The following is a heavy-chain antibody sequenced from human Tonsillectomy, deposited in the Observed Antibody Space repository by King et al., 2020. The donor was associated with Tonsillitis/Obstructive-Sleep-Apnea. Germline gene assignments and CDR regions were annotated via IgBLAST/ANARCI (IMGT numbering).Heavy chain of an antibody. CDR3: ASAYCGGDCPPDY. D-gene: IGHD2-21*01. CDR1: GFTFSDYY. J-gene: IGHJ4*02. CDR2: ISSSSSYT. V-gene: IGHV3-11*05. Sequence: VQLVESGGGLVKPGGSLRLSCAASGFTFSDYYMSWIRQAPGKGLEWVSYISSSSSYTNYADSVKGRFTISRDNAKNSLYLQMNSLRAEDTAVYYWASAYCGGDCPPDYWGQGTLVTVSS.